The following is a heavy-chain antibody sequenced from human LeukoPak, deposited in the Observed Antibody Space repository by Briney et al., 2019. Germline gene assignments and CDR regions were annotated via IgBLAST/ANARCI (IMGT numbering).Heavy chain of an antibody. CDR2: IKQNGSER. CDR3: ARDWMVRGGESMYV. D-gene: IGHD3-10*01. J-gene: IGHJ6*03. V-gene: IGHV3-7*01. CDR1: GFTFSSYW. Sequence: GGSLRLSCAASGFTFSSYWMSWVRQASGKGLEWVANIKQNGSERNYVDSVKGRFTISRDNAKSSLYRQMNSLRAEGTAVYFCARDWMVRGGESMYVWGKGTTVTVSS.